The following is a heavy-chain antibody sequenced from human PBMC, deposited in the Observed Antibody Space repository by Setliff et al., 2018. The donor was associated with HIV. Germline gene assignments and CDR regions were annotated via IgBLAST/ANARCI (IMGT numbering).Heavy chain of an antibody. Sequence: SLRLSCAASGFTFDYHVMYWVRQAPGKGLEWVSTISWDSDFIAYADSVKGRFTVARDNANNSLYLQMNSLRVDDAAVYFCAKAYTGTAFPYYFDFWGQGTQVTVSS. CDR1: GFTFDYHV. CDR2: ISWDSDFI. V-gene: IGHV3-9*01. D-gene: IGHD5-12*01. J-gene: IGHJ4*02. CDR3: AKAYTGTAFPYYFDF.